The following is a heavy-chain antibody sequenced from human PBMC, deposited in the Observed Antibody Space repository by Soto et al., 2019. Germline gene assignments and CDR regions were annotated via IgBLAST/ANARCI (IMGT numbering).Heavy chain of an antibody. D-gene: IGHD3-22*01. J-gene: IGHJ4*02. V-gene: IGHV4-34*01. CDR2: INHSGST. Sequence: QVQLQQWGAGLLKPSETLSLTCAVYGGSFSGYYWSWIRQPPGKGLEWIGEINHSGSTNYNPSLQSRVTISVDTSNNQFSRKLSSVTAEDTAVYYCASPPPSNYYDSSGPIPFFLWGQGTLVTVSS. CDR3: ASPPPSNYYDSSGPIPFFL. CDR1: GGSFSGYY.